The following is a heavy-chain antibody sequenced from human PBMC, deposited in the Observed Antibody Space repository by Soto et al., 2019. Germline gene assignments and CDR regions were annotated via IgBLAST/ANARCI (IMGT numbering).Heavy chain of an antibody. D-gene: IGHD3-9*01. Sequence: RMGVSWIRQPPGKALEWLAHIFSNDEKSYSTSLKRRLTVSKDTSKSQVVLTMTNMDPVDTATYYCARIRFFQANAGIRDSVPVSAFRLNRSSDL. CDR2: IFSNDEK. V-gene: IGHV2-26*01. CDR1: RMG. J-gene: IGHJ2*01. CDR3: ARIRFFQANAGIRDSVPVSAFRLNRSSDL.